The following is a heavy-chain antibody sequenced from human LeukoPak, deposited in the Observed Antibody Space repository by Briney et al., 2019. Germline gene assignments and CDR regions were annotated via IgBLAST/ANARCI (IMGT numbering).Heavy chain of an antibody. CDR1: GSTFSSYG. Sequence: GGSLRLSCAASGSTFSSYGMHWVRQAPGKGLEWVAVISYDGSNKYYADSVKGRFTISRDNSKNTLYLQMNSLRAEDTAVYYCAKDLRLFTMIVVDWGQGTLVTVSS. CDR2: ISYDGSNK. J-gene: IGHJ4*02. D-gene: IGHD3-22*01. CDR3: AKDLRLFTMIVVD. V-gene: IGHV3-30*18.